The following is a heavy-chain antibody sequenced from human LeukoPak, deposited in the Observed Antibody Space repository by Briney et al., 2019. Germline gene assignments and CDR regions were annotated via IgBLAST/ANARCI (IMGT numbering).Heavy chain of an antibody. J-gene: IGHJ4*02. CDR3: ASELVYYDILTGYYISGFDY. Sequence: GGSLRLSCAASGLTFSSHWMHWVRQAPGKGLVWVSRITNDGSSTTYADSVKGRFTISRDNAKNSLYLQMNSLRDEDTAVYYCASELVYYDILTGYYISGFDYWGQGTLVTVSS. D-gene: IGHD3-9*01. CDR2: ITNDGSST. CDR1: GLTFSSHW. V-gene: IGHV3-74*01.